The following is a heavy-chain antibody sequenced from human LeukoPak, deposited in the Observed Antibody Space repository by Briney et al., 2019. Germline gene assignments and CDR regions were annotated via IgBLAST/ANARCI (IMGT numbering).Heavy chain of an antibody. CDR2: ITSNSNYI. CDR1: GFTFSSYA. Sequence: PGGSLRLSCAASGFTFSSYAMTWVRQAPGKGLEWVSSITSNSNYIYYADSVKGRFTTSRDNAKNSLYLQMNSLRAEDTAMYYCARVGAQWLVDYWGQGTLVTVSS. CDR3: ARVGAQWLVDY. V-gene: IGHV3-21*01. J-gene: IGHJ4*02. D-gene: IGHD6-19*01.